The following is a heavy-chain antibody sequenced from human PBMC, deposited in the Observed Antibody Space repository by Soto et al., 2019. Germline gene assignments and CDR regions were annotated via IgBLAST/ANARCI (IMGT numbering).Heavy chain of an antibody. J-gene: IGHJ2*01. CDR2: IYSGGST. Sequence: EVQLVESGGGLVQPGGSLRLSCAASGFTVTNIYISWVRQAPGKGLEWVSVIYSGGSTYYADSVKGRFTISRDNSKNTLYLQMSSLRAEDTAVYYCARDFKSSGWYGYFDLWGRGTLFTVSS. V-gene: IGHV3-66*01. CDR3: ARDFKSSGWYGYFDL. D-gene: IGHD6-19*01. CDR1: GFTVTNIY.